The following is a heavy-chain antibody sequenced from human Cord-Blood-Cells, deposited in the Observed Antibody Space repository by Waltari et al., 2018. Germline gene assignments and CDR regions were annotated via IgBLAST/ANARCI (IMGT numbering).Heavy chain of an antibody. CDR1: GYTFTSYG. CDR2: ISAYNGNT. D-gene: IGHD2-2*02. CDR3: ARGATPLGSDY. J-gene: IGHJ4*02. V-gene: IGHV1-18*01. Sequence: QVQLVQSGAEVKKPGASVKVSCKASGYTFTSYGISWVRQAPGQGLEGMGRISAYNGNTNPAPKLQGRVTMTTDTSTGTVYMELRSLRSDDTAVYYCARGATPLGSDYWGQGTLVTVSS.